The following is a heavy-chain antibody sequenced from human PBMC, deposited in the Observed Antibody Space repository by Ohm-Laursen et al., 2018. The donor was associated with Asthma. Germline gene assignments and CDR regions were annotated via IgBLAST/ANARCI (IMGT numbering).Heavy chain of an antibody. J-gene: IGHJ4*02. CDR2: ISYDGSNK. CDR3: AKTRGKTIDY. Sequence: SLRLSCTASGFTFSSYGMHWVRQAPGKGLEWVAVISYDGSNKYYADSVKGRFTISRDNSKNTLYLQMNSLRAEDTAVYYCAKTRGKTIDYWGQGALVTVSS. V-gene: IGHV3-30*18. CDR1: GFTFSSYG.